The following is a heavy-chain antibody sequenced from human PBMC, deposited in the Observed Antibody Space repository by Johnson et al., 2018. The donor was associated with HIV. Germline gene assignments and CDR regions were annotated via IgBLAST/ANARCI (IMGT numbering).Heavy chain of an antibody. D-gene: IGHD1-26*01. Sequence: VQLVESGGGLVQPGRSLRLSCAASGFTFDDYAIHWVRQAPGKGLEWVSGITWNSGSIGYADSVKGRFTISRDNAKNSLYLQMNSLRAEDTALYYCVKGVVGAEDVFDIWGQGTMVTVSS. CDR2: ITWNSGSI. CDR1: GFTFDDYA. V-gene: IGHV3-9*01. J-gene: IGHJ3*02. CDR3: VKGVVGAEDVFDI.